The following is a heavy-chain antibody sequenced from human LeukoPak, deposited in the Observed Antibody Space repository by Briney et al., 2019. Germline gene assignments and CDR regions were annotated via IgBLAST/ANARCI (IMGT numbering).Heavy chain of an antibody. CDR1: GGSFSGYY. D-gene: IGHD4-17*01. CDR3: ARADYGDPYFDY. CDR2: INHSGST. Sequence: SETLSLTCAVYGGSFSGYYWSWIRQPLGKGLEWIGEINHSGSTNYNPSLKSRVTISVDTSKNQFSLKLSSVTAADTAVYYCARADYGDPYFDYWGQGTLVTVSS. J-gene: IGHJ4*02. V-gene: IGHV4-34*01.